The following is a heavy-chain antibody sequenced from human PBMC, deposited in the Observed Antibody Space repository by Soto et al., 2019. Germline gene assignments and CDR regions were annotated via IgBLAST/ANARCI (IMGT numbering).Heavy chain of an antibody. Sequence: SLRLSCAASGFTFDDYAMHWVRQAPGKGLEWVSGISWNSGSIGYADSVKGRFTISRDNAKNSLYLQMNSLRAEDTALYYCAKDTSFGSPKGYFQHWGQGNLGTVSS. V-gene: IGHV3-9*01. CDR1: GFTFDDYA. CDR2: ISWNSGSI. D-gene: IGHD3-16*01. J-gene: IGHJ1*01. CDR3: AKDTSFGSPKGYFQH.